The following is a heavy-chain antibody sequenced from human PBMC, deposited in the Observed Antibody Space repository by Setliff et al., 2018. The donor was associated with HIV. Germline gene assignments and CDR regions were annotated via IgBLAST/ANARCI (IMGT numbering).Heavy chain of an antibody. CDR1: GGSFSAYS. Sequence: SETLSLTCAVYGGSFSAYSWTCVRQPPGKGLEWIGEIKHSGSTNYNPSFKSRVAISVDTSKNQYSLKLDSLTAADTGVYYCARGSTGYCCSWYRNGLTYYYYLDVWGKGTKVTVSS. J-gene: IGHJ6*03. D-gene: IGHD6-19*01. V-gene: IGHV4-34*01. CDR3: ARGSTGYCCSWYRNGLTYYYYLDV. CDR2: IKHSGST.